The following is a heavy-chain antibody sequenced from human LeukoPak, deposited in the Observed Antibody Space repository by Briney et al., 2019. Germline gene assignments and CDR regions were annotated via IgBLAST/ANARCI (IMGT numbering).Heavy chain of an antibody. D-gene: IGHD1-26*01. Sequence: GSLRLSCAASEFSVGSNYMTWVRQPPGKGLEWIGEINHSGSTNYNPSLKSRVTISVDTSKNQFSLKLSSVTAADTAVYYCARSRGRVGATVNWFDPWGQGTLVTVSS. J-gene: IGHJ5*02. V-gene: IGHV4-34*01. CDR2: INHSGST. CDR1: EFSVGSNY. CDR3: ARSRGRVGATVNWFDP.